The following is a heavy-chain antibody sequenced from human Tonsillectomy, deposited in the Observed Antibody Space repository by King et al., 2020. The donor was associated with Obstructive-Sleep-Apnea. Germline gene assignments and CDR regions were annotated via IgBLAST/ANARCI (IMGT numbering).Heavy chain of an antibody. V-gene: IGHV3-38-3*01. CDR2: RSGGCP. Sequence: EVQLVESRGVLVQPGGSLRRSCAASGFTVSSNEMSWVRQTPGKGLEWVSSRSGGCPYYAESRKGRFTISRDNSKNTLHLQMNSLRAEDTAVYYCARGRHSSSWYLYYYYGMDVWGQGTTVTVSS. D-gene: IGHD6-13*01. CDR3: ARGRHSSSWYLYYYYGMDV. J-gene: IGHJ6*02. CDR1: GFTVSSNE.